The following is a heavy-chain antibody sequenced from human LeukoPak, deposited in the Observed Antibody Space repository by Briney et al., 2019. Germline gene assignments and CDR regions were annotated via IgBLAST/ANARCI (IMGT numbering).Heavy chain of an antibody. CDR2: ISSSGSTI. J-gene: IGHJ6*03. CDR3: ARDAATGGYMDV. Sequence: TGGSLTLSCAASGFTFSDYYMSWIRQAPGKGLEWVSYISSSGSTIYYADSVKGRLTISRDNSKNTLYLQMNSLRAEDTAVYYCARDAATGGYMDVWGKGTTVTVSS. CDR1: GFTFSDYY. V-gene: IGHV3-11*04. D-gene: IGHD1-26*01.